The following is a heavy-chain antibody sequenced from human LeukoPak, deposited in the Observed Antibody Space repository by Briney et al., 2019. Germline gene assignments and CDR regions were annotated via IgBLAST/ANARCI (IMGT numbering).Heavy chain of an antibody. CDR1: GFTFDDYA. V-gene: IGHV3-43*02. CDR2: ISGDGGST. D-gene: IGHD6-13*01. J-gene: IGHJ6*02. CDR3: AKGTAAGPYYYYYYGMDV. Sequence: PGGSLRLSCAASGFTFDDYAMHWVRQAPGKGLVWVSLISGDGGSTYYADSVKGRFTISRDNSKNSLYLQMNSLRTEDTALYYCAKGTAAGPYYYYYYGMDVWGQGTTVTVSS.